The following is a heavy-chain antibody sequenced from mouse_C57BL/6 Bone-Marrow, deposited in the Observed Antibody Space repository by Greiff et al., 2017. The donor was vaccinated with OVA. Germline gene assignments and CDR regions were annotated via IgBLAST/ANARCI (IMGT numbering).Heavy chain of an antibody. CDR2: ISYDGSN. Sequence: EVKLLESGPGLVKPSQSLSLTCSVTGYSITSGYYWNWIRQFPGNKLEWMGYISYDGSNNYNPSLKNRISITRDTSKNQFFLKLNSVTTEDTATYYCARGEITTVVPYWGQGTLVTVSA. V-gene: IGHV3-6*01. J-gene: IGHJ3*01. CDR3: ARGEITTVVPY. D-gene: IGHD1-1*01. CDR1: GYSITSGYY.